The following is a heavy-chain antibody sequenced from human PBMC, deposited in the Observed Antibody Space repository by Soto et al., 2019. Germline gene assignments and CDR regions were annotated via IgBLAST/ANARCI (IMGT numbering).Heavy chain of an antibody. J-gene: IGHJ4*02. V-gene: IGHV1-69*02. CDR2: IIPILGIA. D-gene: IGHD3-9*01. CDR3: AMGSYYDILTGYYTPFDY. CDR1: GGTFSSYT. Sequence: GASVKVSCKASGGTFSSYTISWVRQAPGQGLEWMGRIIPILGIANYAQKFQGRVTITADKSTSTAYMELSSLRSEDTAVYYCAMGSYYDILTGYYTPFDYWGQGTLVTVSS.